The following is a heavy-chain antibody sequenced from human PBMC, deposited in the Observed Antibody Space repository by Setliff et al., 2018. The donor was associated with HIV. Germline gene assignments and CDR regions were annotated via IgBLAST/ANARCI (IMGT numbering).Heavy chain of an antibody. CDR1: GGSITNPDFY. V-gene: IGHV4-30-4*08. D-gene: IGHD1-1*01. CDR3: AREKHWNGPFDS. J-gene: IGHJ4*02. CDR2: IYYSGNT. Sequence: KTSETLSLTCAVSGGSITNPDFYWAWIRQPPGKGLEWIGYIYYSGNTYYTPSLKSRSVISIDTSKNQFSLQLNSVTAADTAVYYCAREKHWNGPFDSWGQGKLVTVSS.